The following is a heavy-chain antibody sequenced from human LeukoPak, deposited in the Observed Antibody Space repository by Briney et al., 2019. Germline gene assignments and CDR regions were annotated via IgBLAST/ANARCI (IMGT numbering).Heavy chain of an antibody. D-gene: IGHD3-22*01. CDR1: GYSLTSYW. CDR2: IYPGDSDT. J-gene: IGHJ5*02. V-gene: IGHV5-51*01. Sequence: GESLKISCKGSGYSLTSYWIGWVRQMPGKGLEWMGIIYPGDSDTRYSPSFQGQVTISADKSISTAYLQWSSLKASDTAMYYCARSHLEYYYDSSNWFDPWGQGTLVTVSS. CDR3: ARSHLEYYYDSSNWFDP.